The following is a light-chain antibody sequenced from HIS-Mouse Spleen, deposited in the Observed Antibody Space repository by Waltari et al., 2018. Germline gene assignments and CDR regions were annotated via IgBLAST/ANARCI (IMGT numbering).Light chain of an antibody. Sequence: QSALTQPASVSGFPGQSIPISCLGTSSDVGSYNLVSWFQQHPGKAPKLMIYEGSKRPSGVSNRFSGSKSGNTASLTISGLQAEDEADYYCCSYAGSSTFVVVFGGGTKLTVL. V-gene: IGLV2-23*03. CDR2: EGS. J-gene: IGLJ2*01. CDR3: CSYAGSSTFVVV. CDR1: SSDVGSYNL.